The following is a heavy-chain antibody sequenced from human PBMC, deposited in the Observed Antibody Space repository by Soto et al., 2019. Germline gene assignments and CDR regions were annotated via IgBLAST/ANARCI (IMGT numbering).Heavy chain of an antibody. CDR1: GLTVSGNF. V-gene: IGHV3-66*01. CDR2: IFSGGST. Sequence: EVQLVESGGGLVQPGGSLRLSCAASGLTVSGNFMSWVRQAPGKGLEWVSVIFSGGSTYYTDSVKGRFTISRDNSRNTVYLQMNSLRAEDTAVYYCARDRRGNYYDSSGRYVTEYYFDYWGQGTQVTVSP. CDR3: ARDRRGNYYDSSGRYVTEYYFDY. J-gene: IGHJ4*02. D-gene: IGHD3-22*01.